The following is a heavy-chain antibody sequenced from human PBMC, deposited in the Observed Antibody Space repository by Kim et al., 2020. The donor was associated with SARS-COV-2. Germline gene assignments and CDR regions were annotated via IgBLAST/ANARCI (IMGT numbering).Heavy chain of an antibody. CDR3: ARDREWLRLRDYYYYGMDV. V-gene: IGHV1-69*13. CDR1: GGTFSSYA. CDR2: IIPIFGTA. D-gene: IGHD5-12*01. Sequence: SVKVSCKASGGTFSSYAISWVRQAPGQGLEWMGGIIPIFGTANYAQKFQGRVTITADESTSTAYMELSSLRSEDTAVYYCARDREWLRLRDYYYYGMDVWGQGTTVTVSS. J-gene: IGHJ6*02.